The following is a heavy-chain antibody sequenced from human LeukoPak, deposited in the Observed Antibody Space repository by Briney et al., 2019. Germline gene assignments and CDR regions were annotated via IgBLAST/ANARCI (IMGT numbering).Heavy chain of an antibody. V-gene: IGHV4-39*01. Sequence: SETLSLTCTVSGGSISSSSDYWGWICQPPGKGLEWIGSIYYSGNTYYNPSLKSRVTISLDTSKNQFSLKLSSVTAADTAMYYCARQSVRAIAIAARPGNYFDYWGQGTLVTVSS. CDR3: ARQSVRAIAIAARPGNYFDY. J-gene: IGHJ4*02. D-gene: IGHD6-6*01. CDR1: GGSISSSSDY. CDR2: IYYSGNT.